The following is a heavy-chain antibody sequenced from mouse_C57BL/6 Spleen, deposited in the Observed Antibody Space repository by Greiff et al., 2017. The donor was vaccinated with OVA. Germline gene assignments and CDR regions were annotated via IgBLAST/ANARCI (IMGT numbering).Heavy chain of an antibody. Sequence: QVTLKVCGPGILQSSQTLSLTCSFSGFSLSTSGMGVSWIRQPSGKGLEWLAHIYWDDDKRYNPSLKSRLTISKDTSRNQVFLKITSVDTADTATYYCARMYYYGSSYDYFDYWGQGTTLTVSS. V-gene: IGHV8-12*01. J-gene: IGHJ2*01. CDR1: GFSLSTSGMG. CDR2: IYWDDDK. CDR3: ARMYYYGSSYDYFDY. D-gene: IGHD1-1*01.